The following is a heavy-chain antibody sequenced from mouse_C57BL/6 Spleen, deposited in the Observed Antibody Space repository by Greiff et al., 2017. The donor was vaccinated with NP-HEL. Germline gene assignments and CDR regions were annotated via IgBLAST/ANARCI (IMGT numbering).Heavy chain of an antibody. CDR3: ARSRGYSNYAGWYLDV. J-gene: IGHJ1*03. D-gene: IGHD2-5*01. V-gene: IGHV1-9*01. CDR2: ILPGSGST. CDR1: GYTFTGYW. Sequence: VQLQQSGAELMKPGASVKLSCKATGYTFTGYWIEWVKQRPGHGLEWIGEILPGSGSTNYNEKFKGKATFTADTSSNTAYMQLSSLTTEDSAIYVGARSRGYSNYAGWYLDVWGTGTTVTVSS.